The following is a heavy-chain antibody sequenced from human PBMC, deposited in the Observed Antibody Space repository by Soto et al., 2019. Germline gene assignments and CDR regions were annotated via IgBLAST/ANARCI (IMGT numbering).Heavy chain of an antibody. CDR2: LSFDGSNK. Sequence: QVQLVESGGGVVQPGRSLTLSCAASGFIFRGYAMHWVRQAPGKGLEWVATLSFDGSNKFYPDSVKGRFTVSRDNDKETLYLQMNSLRGEDTGIYYCARDRCDGQRCHDAFDMWGQGTMVTVSS. V-gene: IGHV3-30-3*01. CDR1: GFIFRGYA. D-gene: IGHD2-21*01. CDR3: ARDRCDGQRCHDAFDM. J-gene: IGHJ3*02.